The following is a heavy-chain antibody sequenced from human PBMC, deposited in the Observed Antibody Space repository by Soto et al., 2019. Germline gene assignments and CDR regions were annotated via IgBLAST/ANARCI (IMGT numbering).Heavy chain of an antibody. CDR2: IYYSGST. CDR1: GGSISSSSYY. CDR3: ARQRPDSRIKRIAVAGSPHLYFDY. J-gene: IGHJ4*02. Sequence: TSETLSLTCTVSGGSISSSSYYWGWIRQPPGKGLEWIGGIYYSGSTYYNPSLKSRVTISVDTSKNQFSLKLSSVTAADTAVYYCARQRPDSRIKRIAVAGSPHLYFDYWGQGTLVTVSS. V-gene: IGHV4-39*01. D-gene: IGHD6-19*01.